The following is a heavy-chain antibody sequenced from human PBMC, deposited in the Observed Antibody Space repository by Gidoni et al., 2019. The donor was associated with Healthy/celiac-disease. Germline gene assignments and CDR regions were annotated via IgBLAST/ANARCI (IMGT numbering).Heavy chain of an antibody. D-gene: IGHD1-26*01. CDR3: AREGGSYYYYGMDV. CDR1: GYTFTSYD. V-gene: IGHV1-8*01. Sequence: QVQLVQSGAEVKKPGASVKVSCKASGYTFTSYDINWGRQATGQGLEWMGWMNPNSGNTGDAQKFQGRVTMTRNTSISTAYMELSSLRSEDTAVYYCAREGGSYYYYGMDVWGQGTTVTVSS. J-gene: IGHJ6*02. CDR2: MNPNSGNT.